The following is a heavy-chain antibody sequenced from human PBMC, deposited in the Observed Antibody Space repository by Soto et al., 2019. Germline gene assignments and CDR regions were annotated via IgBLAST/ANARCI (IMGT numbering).Heavy chain of an antibody. CDR2: IYYSGST. V-gene: IGHV4-61*01. D-gene: IGHD4-17*01. Sequence: SETLSLTCTVSGGSVSSGSYYWSWIRQPPGKGLEWIGYIYYSGSTNYNPSLKSRVTISVDTSKNQFSLKLSSVTAADTAVYYCARDLTTVTLDAFDIWGQGTMVTVSS. CDR3: ARDLTTVTLDAFDI. CDR1: GGSVSSGSYY. J-gene: IGHJ3*02.